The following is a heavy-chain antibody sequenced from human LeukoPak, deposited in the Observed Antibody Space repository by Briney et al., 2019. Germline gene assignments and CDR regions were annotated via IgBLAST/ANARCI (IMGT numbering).Heavy chain of an antibody. D-gene: IGHD3-3*01. J-gene: IGHJ4*02. Sequence: GGSLRLSCAASGFTFSSYAMHWVRQAPGKGLEWVAVISYDGGNKYYADSVKGRFTISRDNSKNTLYLQMNSLRAEDTAVYYCARDTSGYYTEYYFDYWGQGTLVTVSS. V-gene: IGHV3-30-3*01. CDR1: GFTFSSYA. CDR3: ARDTSGYYTEYYFDY. CDR2: ISYDGGNK.